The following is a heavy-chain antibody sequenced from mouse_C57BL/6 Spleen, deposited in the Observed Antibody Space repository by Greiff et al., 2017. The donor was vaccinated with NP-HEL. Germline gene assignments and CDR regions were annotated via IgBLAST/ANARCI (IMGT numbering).Heavy chain of an antibody. V-gene: IGHV14-2*01. CDR1: GFNIKDYY. CDR2: IDPEDGET. J-gene: IGHJ4*01. D-gene: IGHD2-2*01. Sequence: VQLKESGAELVKPGASVKLSCTASGFNIKDYYMHWVKQRTEQGLEWIGRIDPEDGETKYAPKFQGKATITADTSSNTDYLQLSSLTSEDTAVYYCARETTTMVTTMDYWGQGTSVTVSS. CDR3: ARETTTMVTTMDY.